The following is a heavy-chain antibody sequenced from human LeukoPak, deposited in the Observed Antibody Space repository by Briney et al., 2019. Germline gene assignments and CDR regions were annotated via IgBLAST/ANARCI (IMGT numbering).Heavy chain of an antibody. CDR3: ARGQRWSDY. CDR2: INHSGGT. J-gene: IGHJ4*02. CDR1: GGSFSGYY. Sequence: SETLSLTCAVYGGSFSGYYWSWIRQPPGKGLEWIGAINHSGGTNYNPSLKSRVTTSVDTSKNQFSLKLSSVTAADTAVYYCARGQRWSDYWGQGTLVTVSS. V-gene: IGHV4-34*01. D-gene: IGHD2-15*01.